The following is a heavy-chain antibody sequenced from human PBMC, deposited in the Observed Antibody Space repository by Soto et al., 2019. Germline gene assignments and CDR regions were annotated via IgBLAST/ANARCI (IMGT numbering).Heavy chain of an antibody. CDR3: ATDTYCPATCYRGHGN. Sequence: EVQLVESGGDLVQPGGSLRLSCAASGFTFSSHWMTWVRQSPGKGREWVDSMNQHGRDIQYVDSVRGRFTISRDNARNLLYLQMNNLRVENTAIYYCATDTYCPATCYRGHGNWGQGTLVTVSS. D-gene: IGHD2-8*02. CDR1: GFTFSSHW. CDR2: MNQHGRDI. V-gene: IGHV3-7*03. J-gene: IGHJ4*02.